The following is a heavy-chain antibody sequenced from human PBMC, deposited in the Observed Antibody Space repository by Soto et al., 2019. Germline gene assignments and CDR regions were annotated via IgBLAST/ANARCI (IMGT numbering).Heavy chain of an antibody. CDR1: GGSVSSGSYY. Sequence: PSETLSLTCTVSGGSVSSGSYYWSLILQPPGKGLEWIGYIFYSGSTNYNPSLKSRVTISVDTSKKQFSLRLTSVTAADTAVYYCARGNYYDSSGYYPPYFQHWGQGTLVTVSS. V-gene: IGHV4-61*01. CDR3: ARGNYYDSSGYYPPYFQH. J-gene: IGHJ1*01. CDR2: IFYSGST. D-gene: IGHD3-22*01.